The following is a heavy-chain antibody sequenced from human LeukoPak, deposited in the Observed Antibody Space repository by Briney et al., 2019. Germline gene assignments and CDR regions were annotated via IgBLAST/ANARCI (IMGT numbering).Heavy chain of an antibody. D-gene: IGHD3-10*01. Sequence: SETLSLTCAVSDDSIRSSAYYWGWIRQPPGKGLEWGGSIYYSGSPYYNPSLKSRVTISIDTSKNQFSLKLSSVTAADTAVYYCASEPYGSGSFLGSFDIWGQGTMVTVSS. CDR1: DDSIRSSAYY. V-gene: IGHV4-39*01. J-gene: IGHJ3*02. CDR2: IYYSGSP. CDR3: ASEPYGSGSFLGSFDI.